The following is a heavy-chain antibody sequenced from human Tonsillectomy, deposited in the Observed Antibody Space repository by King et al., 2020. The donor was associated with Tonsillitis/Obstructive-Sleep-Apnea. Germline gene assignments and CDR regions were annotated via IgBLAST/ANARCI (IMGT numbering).Heavy chain of an antibody. CDR3: ARAYYDILTGYPLDY. D-gene: IGHD3-9*01. Sequence: VQLVESGAEVKKPGASVKVSCKASGYTFTGYYMHWVRQAPGQGLEWMGRINPNSGGTNYAQKFQGRVTMTRDTSISTAYMELSRLGSDDPAVYYCARAYYDILTGYPLDYWGQGTLVTVSS. V-gene: IGHV1-2*06. J-gene: IGHJ4*02. CDR2: INPNSGGT. CDR1: GYTFTGYY.